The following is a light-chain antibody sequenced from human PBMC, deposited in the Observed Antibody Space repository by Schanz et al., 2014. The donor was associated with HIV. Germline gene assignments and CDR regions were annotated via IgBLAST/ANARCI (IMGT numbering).Light chain of an antibody. J-gene: IGLJ2*01. CDR3: CSYAGISTSVV. V-gene: IGLV2-23*02. Sequence: QSALTQPASVSGSPGQSITISCTGTRNDVGTYNLVSWYQQHPGKAPQLMIYEVTKRPSGVSDRFSGSKSDNTASLTISGLQAEDEAHYYCCSYAGISTSVVFGGGTKLTVL. CDR1: RNDVGTYNL. CDR2: EVT.